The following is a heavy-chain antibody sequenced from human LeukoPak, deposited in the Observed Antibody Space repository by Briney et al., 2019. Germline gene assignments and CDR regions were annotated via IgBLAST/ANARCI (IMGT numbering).Heavy chain of an antibody. CDR3: ARDRGRFRIGVFDI. V-gene: IGHV3-33*01. J-gene: IGHJ3*02. CDR2: IWYDGSNK. Sequence: GGSLRLSCAAYGFTFSSNGMHWLRQAPGKGLEWVAVIWYDGSNKYYADSVKGRFTISRDNSKNTLYLQMNSVRAEDTAVYYCARDRGRFRIGVFDIWGQGTMVTVSS. CDR1: GFTFSSNG. D-gene: IGHD3-3*01.